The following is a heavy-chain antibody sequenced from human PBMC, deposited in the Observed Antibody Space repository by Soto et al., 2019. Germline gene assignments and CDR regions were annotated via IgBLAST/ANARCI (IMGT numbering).Heavy chain of an antibody. Sequence: EVQLLESGGGLVQPGGSLRLSCVGSGFIFTNYAMSWVRQTPGKGLQWVSSISGSGFSTYYADSVKGRLTISRDNSRDWVYRQINSLRAEDTAVYYCAKGDTSMVEGGEYFDVWGQGTRVTVSS. D-gene: IGHD5-18*01. CDR1: GFIFTNYA. CDR3: AKGDTSMVEGGEYFDV. CDR2: ISGSGFST. V-gene: IGHV3-23*01. J-gene: IGHJ3*01.